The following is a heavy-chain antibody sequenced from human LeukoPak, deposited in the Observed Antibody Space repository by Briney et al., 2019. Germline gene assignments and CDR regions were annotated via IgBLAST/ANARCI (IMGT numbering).Heavy chain of an antibody. CDR2: ISTYNANT. V-gene: IGHV1-18*01. CDR1: GYTFTSYG. J-gene: IGHJ4*02. D-gene: IGHD3-3*01. Sequence: ASVKVSCTASGYTFTSYGISWVRQAPGQGLEWMGWISTYNANTNYAQTFQGRVTITTETSTTTAYMELRSLRSDDTAVYYCARDLRRATIFGVVNFDYWGQGTLVTVSS. CDR3: ARDLRRATIFGVVNFDY.